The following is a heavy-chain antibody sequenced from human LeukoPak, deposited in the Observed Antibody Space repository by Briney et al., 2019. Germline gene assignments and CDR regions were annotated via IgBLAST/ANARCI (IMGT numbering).Heavy chain of an antibody. Sequence: PSETLSLTCAVSGGSISSSNWWSWVRQPPGKGLEWIGEIYHSGSTNYNPSLKGRVTISVDKSKNQFSLKLSSVTAADTAVYYCARDHHGSGNPNWFDPWGQGTLVTVSS. CDR2: IYHSGST. CDR1: GGSISSSNW. D-gene: IGHD3-10*01. J-gene: IGHJ5*02. CDR3: ARDHHGSGNPNWFDP. V-gene: IGHV4-4*02.